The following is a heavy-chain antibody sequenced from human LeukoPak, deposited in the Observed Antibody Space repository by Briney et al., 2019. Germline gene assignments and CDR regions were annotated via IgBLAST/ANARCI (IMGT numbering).Heavy chain of an antibody. J-gene: IGHJ6*03. D-gene: IGHD3-10*01. CDR1: GGSISSSSYY. CDR3: ARSAMVRGVNGQGDYMDV. Sequence: PSETLSLTCTVSGGSISSSSYYWGWIRQPPGKGLEWIGSIYYSGSTYYNPSLKSRVTISVDTSKNQFSLKLSSVTAADTAVYYCARSAMVRGVNGQGDYMDVWGKGTTVTVSS. CDR2: IYYSGST. V-gene: IGHV4-39*07.